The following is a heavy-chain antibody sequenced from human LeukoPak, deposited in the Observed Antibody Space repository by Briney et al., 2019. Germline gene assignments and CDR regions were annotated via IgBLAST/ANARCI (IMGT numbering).Heavy chain of an antibody. Sequence: ASVKVSCKASGYTFTGYYMHWVRQAPGQGLEWMGWINPNSGGTNYAQKFQGRVTMTRDTSISTAYMELSRLRSDDTAVYYCARANAPSTRETKDVPMIILALRGEAPSDIWGQGTMVIVSS. J-gene: IGHJ3*02. D-gene: IGHD3-22*01. CDR2: INPNSGGT. CDR1: GYTFTGYY. V-gene: IGHV1-2*02. CDR3: ARANAPSTRETKDVPMIILALRGEAPSDI.